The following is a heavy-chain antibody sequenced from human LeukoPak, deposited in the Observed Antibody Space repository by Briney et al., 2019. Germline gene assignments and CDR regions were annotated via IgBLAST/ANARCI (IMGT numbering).Heavy chain of an antibody. V-gene: IGHV6-1*01. J-gene: IGHJ5*02. CDR2: TYYRSKWYN. CDR1: GDSVSSNTAA. D-gene: IGHD2-2*01. CDR3: ARRLTQYDCFDP. Sequence: SQTLSLTCAISGDSVSSNTAAWNWIRQSPSRGLEWLGRTYYRSKWYNGYAVSVKGRITINPDTSNNQFSLQLNSVTPEDTAVYYCARRLTQYDCFDPWGQGILVTVSS.